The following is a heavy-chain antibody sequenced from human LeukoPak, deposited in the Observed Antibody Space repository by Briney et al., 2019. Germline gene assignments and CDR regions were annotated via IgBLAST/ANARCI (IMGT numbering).Heavy chain of an antibody. Sequence: GGSLRLSCAASGFTFNSYAMNWVRQAPGKGLEWVSAISGSGGSTYYADSVKDRFTISRDNSKNTPYLQMNSLRAEDTAVYYCAKVFVTALTTSAFDVWGQGTMVTVSS. J-gene: IGHJ3*01. V-gene: IGHV3-23*01. CDR2: ISGSGGST. CDR1: GFTFNSYA. CDR3: AKVFVTALTTSAFDV. D-gene: IGHD4-4*01.